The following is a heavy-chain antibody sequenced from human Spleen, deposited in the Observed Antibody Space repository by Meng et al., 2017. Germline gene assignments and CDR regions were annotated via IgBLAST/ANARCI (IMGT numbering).Heavy chain of an antibody. Sequence: QAELRQLGAGLLKPSETLSLPCAVYGGSFSGYYWIWIRQPPGKGLEWIGEINHSGSTNYNPSLKSRVTISVDTSKNQFSLKLSSVTAADTAVYYCARARQTAMVVDYWGQGTLVTVSS. CDR1: GGSFSGYY. CDR2: INHSGST. J-gene: IGHJ4*02. CDR3: ARARQTAMVVDY. D-gene: IGHD5-18*01. V-gene: IGHV4-34*01.